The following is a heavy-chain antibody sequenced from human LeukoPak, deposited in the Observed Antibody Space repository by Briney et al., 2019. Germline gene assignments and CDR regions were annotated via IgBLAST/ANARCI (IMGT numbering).Heavy chain of an antibody. V-gene: IGHV1-69*01. CDR2: SIPIFGTA. CDR3: ARPAERLPGHYYMDV. Sequence: SVTVSCKASGGTFSSYAISWVRQAPGQGLEWMGWSIPIFGTANYAQKFQGRVTITADESTSTAYMELSSLISEDTAVYYWARPAERLPGHYYMDVWGKGTTVTVSS. CDR1: GGTFSSYA. J-gene: IGHJ6*03. D-gene: IGHD3-3*01.